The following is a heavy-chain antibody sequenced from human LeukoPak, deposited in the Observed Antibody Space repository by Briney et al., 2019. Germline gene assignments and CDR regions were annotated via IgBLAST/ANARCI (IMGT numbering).Heavy chain of an antibody. CDR2: INPNSGGT. D-gene: IGHD2-21*01. CDR3: ARADSDLYYFDY. CDR1: GYTFTGYY. V-gene: IGHV1-2*02. Sequence: ASVKVSCKASGYTFTGYYMHWVRQAPGQGLEWMGWINPNSGGTNYAQKFQGRVTMTRDTSISTAYMELSRLRSDDTAVYYCARADSDLYYFDYWGQGTLVTVSS. J-gene: IGHJ4*02.